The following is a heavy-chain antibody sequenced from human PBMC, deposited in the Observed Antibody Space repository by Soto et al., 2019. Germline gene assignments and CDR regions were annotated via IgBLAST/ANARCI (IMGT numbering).Heavy chain of an antibody. Sequence: NPSETLSLTCTVSGGSISSGGYYWSWIRQHPGKGLEWIGYIYYSGSTYYNPSLKSRVTISVDTSKNQFSLKLSSVTAADTAVYYCARDQYYDFWSGYYNWGQGTLVTVSS. V-gene: IGHV4-31*03. J-gene: IGHJ4*02. CDR1: GGSISSGGYY. D-gene: IGHD3-3*01. CDR2: IYYSGST. CDR3: ARDQYYDFWSGYYN.